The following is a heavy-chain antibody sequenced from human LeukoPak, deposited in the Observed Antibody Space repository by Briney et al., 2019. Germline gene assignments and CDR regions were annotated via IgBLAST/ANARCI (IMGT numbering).Heavy chain of an antibody. CDR2: ISHSGGT. CDR3: ARNGMSGFAFDP. CDR1: GGSLSGYY. Sequence: SETLSLTCAVYGGSLSGYYWSWIRQPPGKGLEWIGEISHSGGTNYNLSLKSRVTISADSPRSHFSLRLSSETAADTAVYYCARNGMSGFAFDPWGQGTLVTVSS. D-gene: IGHD3-3*01. V-gene: IGHV4-34*01. J-gene: IGHJ5*02.